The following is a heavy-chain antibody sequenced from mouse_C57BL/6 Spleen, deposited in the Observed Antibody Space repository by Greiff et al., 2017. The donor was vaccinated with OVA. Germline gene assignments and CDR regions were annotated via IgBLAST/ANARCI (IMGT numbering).Heavy chain of an antibody. Sequence: EVQLVESGGGLVKPGGSLKLSCAASGFTFSSYAMSWVRQTPEKRLEWVATISDGGSYTYYPDNVKGRFTISRDNAKNNLYLQMSHLKSEDTAMYYCARDLLWLRLAMDYWGQGTSVTVSS. V-gene: IGHV5-4*01. D-gene: IGHD2-2*01. CDR1: GFTFSSYA. CDR3: ARDLLWLRLAMDY. CDR2: ISDGGSYT. J-gene: IGHJ4*01.